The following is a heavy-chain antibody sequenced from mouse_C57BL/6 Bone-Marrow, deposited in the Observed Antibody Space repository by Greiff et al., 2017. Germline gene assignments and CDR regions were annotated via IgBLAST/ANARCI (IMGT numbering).Heavy chain of an antibody. CDR3: TTTVCDDIPGAY. J-gene: IGHJ3*01. D-gene: IGHD2-3*01. Sequence: VQLQQSGAELVRPGASVKLSCTASGFNIKDDYMHWVKQRPEQGLEWIGWIDPENGDTEYASKFQGKATITADTSSNTAYLQLSSLTSEDTAVYYCTTTVCDDIPGAYWGQGTRVTVSA. CDR2: IDPENGDT. V-gene: IGHV14-4*01. CDR1: GFNIKDDY.